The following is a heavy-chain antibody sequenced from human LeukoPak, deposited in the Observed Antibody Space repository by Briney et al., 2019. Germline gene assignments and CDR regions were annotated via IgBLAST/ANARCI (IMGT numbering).Heavy chain of an antibody. V-gene: IGHV1-69*13. CDR2: IISIFATT. CDR3: ARVPRFLEWLLEAFDI. CDR1: GGTFSSYA. D-gene: IGHD3-3*01. J-gene: IGHJ3*02. Sequence: GASVKLSCKASGGTFSSYAMSWVRQAPGQGLEWMGGIISIFATTMYAQKFQGRVTITADESTSKAYMELSSLRSEDTAVYYCARVPRFLEWLLEAFDIWGQGTMVTVSS.